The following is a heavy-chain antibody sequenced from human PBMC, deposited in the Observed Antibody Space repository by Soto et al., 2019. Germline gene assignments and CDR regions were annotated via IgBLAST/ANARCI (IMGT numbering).Heavy chain of an antibody. Sequence: GGSLRLSCAASGFTFSSYGMHWVRQAPGKGLEWVAVISYDGSNKYYADSVKGRFTISRDNSKNTLYLQMNSLRAEDTAVYYCAKVRLRGYSYGLAPFDYWGQGTLVTVSS. V-gene: IGHV3-30*18. D-gene: IGHD5-18*01. J-gene: IGHJ4*02. CDR3: AKVRLRGYSYGLAPFDY. CDR2: ISYDGSNK. CDR1: GFTFSSYG.